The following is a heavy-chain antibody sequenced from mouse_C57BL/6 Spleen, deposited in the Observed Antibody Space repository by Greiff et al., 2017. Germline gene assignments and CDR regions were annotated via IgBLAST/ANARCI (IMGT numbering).Heavy chain of an antibody. CDR3: ARSMLRLEGDYFDY. J-gene: IGHJ2*01. D-gene: IGHD3-2*02. CDR2: INPSNGGT. Sequence: QVQLQQPGTELVKPGASVKLSCKASGYTFTSYWMHWVKQRPGQGLEWIGNINPSNGGTNYNEKFKSKATLTLDKSSSTSYMQLISLTSEDSAVXWCARSMLRLEGDYFDYWGQGTTLTVSS. V-gene: IGHV1-53*01. CDR1: GYTFTSYW.